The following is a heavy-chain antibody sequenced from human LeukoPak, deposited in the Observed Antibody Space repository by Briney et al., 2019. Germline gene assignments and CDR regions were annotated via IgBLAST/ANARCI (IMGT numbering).Heavy chain of an antibody. V-gene: IGHV3-7*03. CDR2: IKQDGSAK. CDR3: AKDLNY. Sequence: PGGSLRLSCAASGFTFSSYWMTWVRQAPGKGLEWVANIKQDGSAKNYVDSVQGRFTISRDNAEKALYLQMNSLRAEDTAVYYCAKDLNYWGQGTLVTVSS. CDR1: GFTFSSYW. J-gene: IGHJ4*02.